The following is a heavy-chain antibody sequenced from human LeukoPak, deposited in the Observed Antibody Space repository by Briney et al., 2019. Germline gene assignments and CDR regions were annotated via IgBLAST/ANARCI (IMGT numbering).Heavy chain of an antibody. CDR3: ARGRYCSGGSCHHRFDP. D-gene: IGHD2-15*01. CDR2: ISAYNGNT. J-gene: IGHJ5*02. Sequence: ASVKVSCKASGYTFTSYGISWVRQAPGQGLEWMGWISAYNGNTNYAQKLQGRVTMTTDTSTSTAYMELRSLRSDDTAVYYCARGRYCSGGSCHHRFDPWGQGTLSPSPQ. CDR1: GYTFTSYG. V-gene: IGHV1-18*01.